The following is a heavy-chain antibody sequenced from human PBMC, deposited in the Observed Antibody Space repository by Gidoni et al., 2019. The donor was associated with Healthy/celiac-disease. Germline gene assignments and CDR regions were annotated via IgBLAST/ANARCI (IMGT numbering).Heavy chain of an antibody. J-gene: IGHJ4*02. CDR2: IYTSGST. Sequence: QVQLQESGPGLVKPSETLSLTCTVSGGSISSYYWSWIRQPAGKGLEWIGRIYTSGSTNYHPSLKSRVTMSVDTSKNQFSLKLSSVTAADTAVYYCASLIGGYCSSTSCKRAQNEIDYWGQGTLVTVSS. CDR3: ASLIGGYCSSTSCKRAQNEIDY. CDR1: GGSISSYY. V-gene: IGHV4-4*07. D-gene: IGHD2-2*01.